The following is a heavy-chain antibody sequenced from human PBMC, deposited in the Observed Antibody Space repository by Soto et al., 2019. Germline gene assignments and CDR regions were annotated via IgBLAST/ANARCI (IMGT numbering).Heavy chain of an antibody. CDR2: IYHSGST. J-gene: IGHJ5*02. CDR1: GGSISSGGYS. CDR3: ARGRRIAVAFFDP. V-gene: IGHV4-30-2*01. D-gene: IGHD6-19*01. Sequence: SETLSLTCAVSGGSISSGGYSWSWIRQPPGKGLEWIGYIYHSGSTYYNPSLKSRVTISVDRSKNQFSLKLSSVTAADTAVYYCARGRRIAVAFFDPWGQGTLVTVSS.